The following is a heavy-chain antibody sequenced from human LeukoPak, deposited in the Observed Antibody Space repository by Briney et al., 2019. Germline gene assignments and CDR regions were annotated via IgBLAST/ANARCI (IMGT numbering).Heavy chain of an antibody. D-gene: IGHD4-23*01. V-gene: IGHV1-8*01. CDR1: GYTFTSYD. CDR3: VTQTTVVRGVVDY. J-gene: IGHJ4*02. CDR2: MNPNSGNT. Sequence: ASVKVSCKASGYTFTSYDINWVQQATGQGLEWMGWMNPNSGNTGYAQKFQGRVTMTRNTSISTAYMELSSLRSEDTAVYYCVTQTTVVRGVVDYWGQGTLVTVSS.